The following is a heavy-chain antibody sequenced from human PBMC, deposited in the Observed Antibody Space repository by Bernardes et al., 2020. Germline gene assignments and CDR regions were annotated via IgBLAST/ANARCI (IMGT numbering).Heavy chain of an antibody. CDR3: ARASPYCSGGSCLDSYRGSYYFDY. D-gene: IGHD2-15*01. CDR1: GGSFSGYY. CDR2: INHSGST. Sequence: SETLSLTCAVYGGSFSGYYWSWIRQPPGKGLEWIGEINHSGSTNYNPSLKSRVTISVDTSKNQFSLKLSSVTAADTAVYYCARASPYCSGGSCLDSYRGSYYFDYWGQGTLVTVSS. V-gene: IGHV4-34*01. J-gene: IGHJ4*02.